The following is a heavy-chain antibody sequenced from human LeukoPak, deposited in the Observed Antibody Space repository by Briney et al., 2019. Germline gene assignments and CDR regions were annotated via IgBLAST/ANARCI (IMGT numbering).Heavy chain of an antibody. CDR3: ARGPSKGLDY. V-gene: IGHV1-2*02. D-gene: IGHD2-2*01. CDR1: EYTFSVYH. CDR2: INPNSGGT. Sequence: ASVKVSCKASEYTFSVYHIHWVRLAPGQGLEWMGWINPNSGGTIFAQKFQGRVTMTRDTSISTVYMEVSTLRSDDTAVYYCARGPSKGLDYWGQGTLVTVSS. J-gene: IGHJ4*02.